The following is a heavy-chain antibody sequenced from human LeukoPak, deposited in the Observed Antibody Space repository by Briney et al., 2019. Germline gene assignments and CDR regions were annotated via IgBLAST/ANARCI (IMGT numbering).Heavy chain of an antibody. V-gene: IGHV1-2*02. J-gene: IGHJ6*03. CDR3: ARERYDSIGWKDYYYYYMDV. Sequence: ASVKVSCKASAYTFTDYYMHWVRQAPGQGLEWMGWINPNSGRTNFALKFQGRITMTRDTSISTAYMELDRMRSDDTAVYYCARERYDSIGWKDYYYYYMDVWGKGTTVTVSS. D-gene: IGHD3-22*01. CDR1: AYTFTDYY. CDR2: INPNSGRT.